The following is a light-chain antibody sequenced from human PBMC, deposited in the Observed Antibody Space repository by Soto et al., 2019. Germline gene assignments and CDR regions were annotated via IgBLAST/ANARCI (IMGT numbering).Light chain of an antibody. V-gene: IGKV3-20*01. Sequence: EIVLTQSPGTLSLSPGDRATLSCRASQSVDTSYLGWYQQKPGQAPRLLIYGASSRATGIPDRFSGSGSGTDFTLTISRLEPEDFAVYYCQQYGTSPLTFGGGTKVEIK. J-gene: IGKJ4*01. CDR3: QQYGTSPLT. CDR1: QSVDTSY. CDR2: GAS.